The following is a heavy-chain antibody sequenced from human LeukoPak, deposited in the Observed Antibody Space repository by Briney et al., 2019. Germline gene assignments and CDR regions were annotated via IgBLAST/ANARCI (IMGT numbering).Heavy chain of an antibody. CDR1: GFTFSSYW. CDR3: ARLSSGWYGDFDY. Sequence: GGSLRLSCAASGFTFSSYWMSWVRQAPGKGLEWVANIKQDGSEKYYVDSVKGRFTISRDNAQNSLHLQMNSLRAEDTAVYYCARLSSGWYGDFDYWGQGTLVTVSS. CDR2: IKQDGSEK. V-gene: IGHV3-7*03. J-gene: IGHJ4*02. D-gene: IGHD6-19*01.